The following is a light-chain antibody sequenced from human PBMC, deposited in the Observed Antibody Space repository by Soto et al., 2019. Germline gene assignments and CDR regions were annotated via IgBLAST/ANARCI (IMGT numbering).Light chain of an antibody. CDR2: DAS. CDR1: QSISSY. V-gene: IGKV3-11*01. CDR3: LQRSKWPLT. Sequence: EIVVTHSPATLPLSTRERVTLSCRASQSISSYLAWYQQKPGQAPRLLIYDASNRAAGIPARFSGSGSGTDFTLTISILEPEDFAVYDCLQRSKWPLTFGGGTKVDIK. J-gene: IGKJ4*01.